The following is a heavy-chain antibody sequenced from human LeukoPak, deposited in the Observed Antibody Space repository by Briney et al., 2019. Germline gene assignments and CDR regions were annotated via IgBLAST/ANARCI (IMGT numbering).Heavy chain of an antibody. V-gene: IGHV1-8*03. CDR2: MNPNSGNT. Sequence: ASVTVSSKASGYTFTRYDINWVRQATGQGLEWMAYMNPNSGNTGYAQTFQGRVTLTWNTSVNTAYMELSSLISDDTALYYCAREGFDVWGQGTVVTVSS. CDR3: AREGFDV. CDR1: GYTFTRYD. J-gene: IGHJ3*01.